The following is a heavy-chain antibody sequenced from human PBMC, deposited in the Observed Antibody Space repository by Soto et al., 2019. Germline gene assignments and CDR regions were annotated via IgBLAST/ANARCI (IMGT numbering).Heavy chain of an antibody. CDR3: ARQQRGNDLFWGGYYSYYGMDV. CDR2: IYYSGST. Sequence: SETLSLTCTVSGGSISSSSYYWGWIRQPPGKGLEWIGSIYYSGSTYYNPSLKSRVTISVDTSKNQFSLKLSSVTAADTAVYYCARQQRGNDLFWGGYYSYYGMDVWGQGTTVTVSS. V-gene: IGHV4-39*01. J-gene: IGHJ6*02. D-gene: IGHD3-3*01. CDR1: GGSISSSSYY.